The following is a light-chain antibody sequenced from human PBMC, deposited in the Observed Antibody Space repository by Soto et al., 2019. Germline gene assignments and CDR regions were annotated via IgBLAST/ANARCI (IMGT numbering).Light chain of an antibody. V-gene: IGKV1-39*01. CDR2: AAS. Sequence: DIHMTQYPSSLSASVVEVVTMTCLASQSVSTYLNWYQQKPGQAPKLLIYAASTLQSGVPSRFSGRGSGTDFTLTISSLQPEDFATYHCQQTYSNPQTFGQGTKVDI. CDR1: QSVSTY. CDR3: QQTYSNPQT. J-gene: IGKJ1*01.